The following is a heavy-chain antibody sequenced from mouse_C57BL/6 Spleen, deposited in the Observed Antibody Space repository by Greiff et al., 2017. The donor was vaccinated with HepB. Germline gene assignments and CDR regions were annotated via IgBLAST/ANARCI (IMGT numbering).Heavy chain of an antibody. J-gene: IGHJ4*01. CDR1: GYTFTSYW. D-gene: IGHD4-1*01. Sequence: QVQLQQPGAELVMPGASVKLSCKASGYTFTSYWMHWVKQRPGQGLEWIGEIDPSDSYTNYNQKFKGKSTLTVDKSSSTAYMQLSSLTSEDSAVYYCARKGTGTGAMDYWGQGTSVTVSS. CDR3: ARKGTGTGAMDY. CDR2: IDPSDSYT. V-gene: IGHV1-69*01.